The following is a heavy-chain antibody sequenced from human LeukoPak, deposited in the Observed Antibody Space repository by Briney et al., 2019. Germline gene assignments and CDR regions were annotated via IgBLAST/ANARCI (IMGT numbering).Heavy chain of an antibody. V-gene: IGHV3-15*01. D-gene: IGHD3-3*01. CDR2: IKSKRGGETT. CDR3: CWSGYRWETS. CDR1: GFTFSDAW. Sequence: KTGGSLILSCAASGFTFSDAWMTWVRQAPGKGLEWVGRIKSKRGGETTDYAAPVEGRFTISRDDSKYTVYLQMNSLKTEDTAVYYCCWSGYRWETSWGRGILVTVSS. J-gene: IGHJ5*02.